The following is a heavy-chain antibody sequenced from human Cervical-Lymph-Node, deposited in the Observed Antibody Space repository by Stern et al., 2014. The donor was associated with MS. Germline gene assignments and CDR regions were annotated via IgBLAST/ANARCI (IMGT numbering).Heavy chain of an antibody. CDR3: ARGPNRYYDILTANYYDFYGMDV. CDR2: INAGNGNT. D-gene: IGHD3-9*01. CDR1: GYTFTNYA. J-gene: IGHJ6*02. Sequence: QDQLVQSGAEVKKPGASVKVSCKASGYTFTNYAMHWVRQAPGQRLEWMGWINAGNGNTKYSLQFQGRVTITRDTSASTAYMELSSLRSEDTAVYYCARGPNRYYDILTANYYDFYGMDVWGQGTTVTVSS. V-gene: IGHV1-3*01.